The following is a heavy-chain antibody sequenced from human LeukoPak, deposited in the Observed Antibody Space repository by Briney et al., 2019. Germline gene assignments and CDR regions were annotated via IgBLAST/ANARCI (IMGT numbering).Heavy chain of an antibody. D-gene: IGHD2-2*03. CDR1: GGSISSTTSY. J-gene: IGHJ4*02. V-gene: IGHV4-39*01. Sequence: PSETLSLTCAVSGGSISSTTSYWGWIRQPPGKGLEWIGRIYCSGSTFYNPSLKSRVTISVDTSKNQLSLRLSSVTAADTAVYYCARHGSTDYFDYWGQGTLVTVSS. CDR3: ARHGSTDYFDY. CDR2: IYCSGST.